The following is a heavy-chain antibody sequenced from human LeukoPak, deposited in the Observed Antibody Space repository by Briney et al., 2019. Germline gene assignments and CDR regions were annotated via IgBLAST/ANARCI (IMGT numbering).Heavy chain of an antibody. V-gene: IGHV3-9*01. Sequence: GGSLRLSCAASGFTFDDYAMHWVRQAPGRGLEWVSGISWNSGSIGYADSVKGRFTISRDNAKNSLYLQMNSLRAEDTAVYYCARDQARMVRGVIYGYLDYWGQGTLVTVSS. D-gene: IGHD3-10*01. J-gene: IGHJ4*02. CDR3: ARDQARMVRGVIYGYLDY. CDR2: ISWNSGSI. CDR1: GFTFDDYA.